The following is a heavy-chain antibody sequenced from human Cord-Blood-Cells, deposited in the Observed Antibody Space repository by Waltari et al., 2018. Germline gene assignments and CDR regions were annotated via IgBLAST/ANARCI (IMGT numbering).Heavy chain of an antibody. D-gene: IGHD2-2*01. CDR2: ISGSGGST. V-gene: IGHV3-23*01. CDR3: AKGGVVVPAAIFDY. CDR1: GFTFGSYP. J-gene: IGHJ4*02. Sequence: VQLLESGGGLVQPGGSLRISCAASGFTFGSYPMNWVRQAPGKGLEWVSAISGSGGSTYYADSVKGRFTISRDNSKNTLYLQMNSLRAEDTAVYYCAKGGVVVPAAIFDYWGQGTLVTVSS.